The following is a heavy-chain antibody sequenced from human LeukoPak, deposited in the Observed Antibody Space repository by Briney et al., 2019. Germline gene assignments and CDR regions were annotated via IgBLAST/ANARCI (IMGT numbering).Heavy chain of an antibody. CDR1: GGSFSGYY. Sequence: SETLSLTCAVYGGSFSGYYWSWIRQPPGKGLEWIGEINDSGRTNYNPSLKSRVSTSVDTSKNQFSLKLSSVTAADTAVYYCARSRSWSDAFDIWGQGTMVTVSS. CDR3: ARSRSWSDAFDI. CDR2: INDSGRT. J-gene: IGHJ3*02. V-gene: IGHV4-34*01. D-gene: IGHD6-13*01.